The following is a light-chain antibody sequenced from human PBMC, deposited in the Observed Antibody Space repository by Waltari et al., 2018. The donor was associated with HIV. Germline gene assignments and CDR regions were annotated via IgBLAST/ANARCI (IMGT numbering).Light chain of an antibody. V-gene: IGKV3D-7*01. CDR3: QQDYNLPGT. J-gene: IGKJ1*01. Sequence: VLTQSPATLSLSHGETATLSCRASDRIDVTSLSWYQQKPGQAPRLLIYGASTRFSGIPPRFSGSGSGTDFTLTISSLYPEDFAVYYCQQDYNLPGTFGQGTSVEIK. CDR2: GAS. CDR1: DRIDVTS.